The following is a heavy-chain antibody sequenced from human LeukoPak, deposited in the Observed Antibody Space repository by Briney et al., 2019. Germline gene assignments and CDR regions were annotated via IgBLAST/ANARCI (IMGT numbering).Heavy chain of an antibody. CDR1: GGTFSSYA. CDR3: ARGVVVVPAAMLGYYYYMDV. D-gene: IGHD2-2*01. V-gene: IGHV1-69*01. CDR2: IIPIFGTA. Sequence: SVKVSCKASGGTFSSYAISWVRQAPGQGLEWMGGIIPIFGTANYAQKLQGRVTITADESTSTAYMELSSLRSEDTAVYYCARGVVVVPAAMLGYYYYMDVWGKGTTVTVSS. J-gene: IGHJ6*03.